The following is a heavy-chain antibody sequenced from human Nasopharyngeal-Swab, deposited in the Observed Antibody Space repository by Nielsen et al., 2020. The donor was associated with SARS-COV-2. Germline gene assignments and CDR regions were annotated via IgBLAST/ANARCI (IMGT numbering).Heavy chain of an antibody. D-gene: IGHD3-22*01. CDR3: GRESKVDDSSGY. CDR1: GGSISSGDYY. Sequence: SETLSLTCIVSGGSISSGDYYWGWIRQPPRKGLEWIGYIYDSGSTYYNPSLESRLTISVDTSKDQFSLKLSSVTAADTAVYYCGRESKVDDSSGYWGQGTLVTVSS. CDR2: IYDSGST. V-gene: IGHV4-30-4*01. J-gene: IGHJ4*02.